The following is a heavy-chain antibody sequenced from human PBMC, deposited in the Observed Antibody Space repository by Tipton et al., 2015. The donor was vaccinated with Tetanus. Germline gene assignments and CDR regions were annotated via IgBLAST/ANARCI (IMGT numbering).Heavy chain of an antibody. D-gene: IGHD5-24*01. CDR3: ARGSGFTGYNN. CDR2: INEDGSGT. CDR1: GFTFSTTW. J-gene: IGHJ4*02. V-gene: IGHV3-7*01. Sequence: EVQLVQSGGGLVQPGGSLGLSCATSGFTFSTTWFSWVRQAPGKGLEWVASINEDGSGTYYGHSGKGRFTISRDNAKNSVYLQMNSLKVEDTAIYFWARGSGFTGYNNWGQGTLVPVSS.